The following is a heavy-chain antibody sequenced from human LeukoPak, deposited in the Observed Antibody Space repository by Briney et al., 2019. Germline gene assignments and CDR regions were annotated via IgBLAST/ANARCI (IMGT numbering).Heavy chain of an antibody. CDR2: ISGSGGST. CDR1: GFTFSSYA. D-gene: IGHD2-15*01. Sequence: GGSLRLSCAASGFTFSSYAMSWVRQAPGKGLEWVSAISGSGGSTYYADSVKGRFTIPRDNSKNTLYLQMSSLRAEDTAVYYCARSRVAATGYYYYGMDVWGQGTTVTVSS. J-gene: IGHJ6*02. CDR3: ARSRVAATGYYYYGMDV. V-gene: IGHV3-23*01.